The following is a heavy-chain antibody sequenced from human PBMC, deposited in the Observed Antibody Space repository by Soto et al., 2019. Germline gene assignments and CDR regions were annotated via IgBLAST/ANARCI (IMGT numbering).Heavy chain of an antibody. V-gene: IGHV3-30-3*01. D-gene: IGHD3-16*01. CDR2: ISYDGSNK. CDR3: ARDAFMITFGGVIDY. CDR1: GFTFSSYA. J-gene: IGHJ4*02. Sequence: QVQLVESGGGVVQPGRSLRLSCAASGFTFSSYAMHWVRQAPGKGLEWVAVISYDGSNKYYADSVKGRFTISRDNSKNTLSLQMNSLRAEDTAVYYCARDAFMITFGGVIDYWGQGTLVTVSS.